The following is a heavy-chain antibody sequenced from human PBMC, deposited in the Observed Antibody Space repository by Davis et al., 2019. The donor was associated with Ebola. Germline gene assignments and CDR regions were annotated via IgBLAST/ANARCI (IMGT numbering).Heavy chain of an antibody. Sequence: GESLKISCIASGFTFSTYAMNWVRQAPGKGLEWVTDIAYDGRYESYAESVKGRFTISRDNSKSTLYLQMNSLRLEDAAVYYCVRDYNDGIGRFDYWGQGTLVTVSS. J-gene: IGHJ4*02. CDR2: IAYDGRYE. CDR3: VRDYNDGIGRFDY. V-gene: IGHV3-30*03. CDR1: GFTFSTYA. D-gene: IGHD3-16*01.